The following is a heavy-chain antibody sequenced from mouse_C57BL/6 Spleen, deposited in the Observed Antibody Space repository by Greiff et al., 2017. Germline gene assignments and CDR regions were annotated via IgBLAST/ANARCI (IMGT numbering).Heavy chain of an antibody. Sequence: QVQLQQSGAELARPGASVKLSCKASGYTFTSYGISWVKQRTGQGLEWIGEIYPRSGNTYYNEKFKGKATLTADKSSSTAYMELRSLTSEDSAVYFCARNYDYDYLGYFDVWGTGTTVTVSS. CDR3: ARNYDYDYLGYFDV. CDR1: GYTFTSYG. V-gene: IGHV1-81*01. D-gene: IGHD2-4*01. J-gene: IGHJ1*03. CDR2: IYPRSGNT.